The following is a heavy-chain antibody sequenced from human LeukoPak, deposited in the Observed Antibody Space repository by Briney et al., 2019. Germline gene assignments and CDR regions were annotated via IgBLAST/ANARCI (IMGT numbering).Heavy chain of an antibody. D-gene: IGHD5-24*01. CDR2: ISYDGSNK. Sequence: GRSLRLSCAASGFTFSSYGMHWVRQAPGKGLEWVAVISYDGSNKYYADSVKGRFTISRDNSKNTLYLQMNSLRAEDTAVYYCAKDEGWLQLTYYFDYWGQGTLVTVSS. CDR1: GFTFSSYG. V-gene: IGHV3-30*18. CDR3: AKDEGWLQLTYYFDY. J-gene: IGHJ4*02.